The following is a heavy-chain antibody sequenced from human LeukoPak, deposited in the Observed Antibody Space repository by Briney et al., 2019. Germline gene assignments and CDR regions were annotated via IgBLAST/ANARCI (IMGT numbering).Heavy chain of an antibody. V-gene: IGHV1-8*02. CDR1: AYTFSNYD. D-gene: IGHD4-17*01. CDR2: IDPNSGNT. J-gene: IGHJ4*02. Sequence: GASVKVSCKASAYTFSNYDIHWVRQATGQGLEWMGWIDPNSGNTGYAQKFQGRVTMTRDTSISTAYMELTRLRSDDTAVYYCARGDDYGDYWGLYWGQGTLVTVSS. CDR3: ARGDDYGDYWGLY.